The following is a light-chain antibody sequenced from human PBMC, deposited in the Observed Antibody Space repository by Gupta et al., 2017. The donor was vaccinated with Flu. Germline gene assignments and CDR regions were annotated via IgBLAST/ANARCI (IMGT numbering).Light chain of an antibody. Sequence: QSALTQPASVSGSPGPSLTISCTGTSSDVGGYNYVSWYQQHPGKAPKLMIYEVSNRPSGVSNRFSGSKSGNTASLTIAGPQAEDEADYYCSSYTSSSRVFGGGTKLTVL. CDR2: EVS. CDR3: SSYTSSSRV. J-gene: IGLJ3*02. V-gene: IGLV2-14*01. CDR1: SSDVGGYNY.